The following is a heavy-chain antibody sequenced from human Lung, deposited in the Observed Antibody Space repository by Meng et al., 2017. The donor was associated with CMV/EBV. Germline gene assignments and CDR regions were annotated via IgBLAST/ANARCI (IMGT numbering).Heavy chain of an antibody. CDR1: GFRFSTYS. CDR2: INRDGSEK. CDR3: ASLFCGPTTCYYFDW. V-gene: IGHV3-7*01. D-gene: IGHD2-21*01. Sequence: ESXKISXAASGFRFSTYSMSWVRQAPGKGLEWLASINRDGSEKDYVDSVKGRFTISRDNAKNSLYLVMNSLRAEDTAVYYCASLFCGPTTCYYFDWWGKGTXVPVAS. J-gene: IGHJ4*02.